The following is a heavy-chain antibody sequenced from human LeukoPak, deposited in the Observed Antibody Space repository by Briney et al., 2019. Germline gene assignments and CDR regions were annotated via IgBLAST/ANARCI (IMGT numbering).Heavy chain of an antibody. D-gene: IGHD5-18*01. CDR3: ARGASGYSYD. CDR2: INSDGTST. V-gene: IGHV3-74*01. J-gene: IGHJ4*02. CDR1: GFTFSSYW. Sequence: GGSLRLSCAASGFTFSSYWMHWVRQPPGKGLVWVSRINSDGTSTSYADSVKGRFTISRDNAENTLYLQMNSLRAEATAVYYCARGASGYSYDWGQGTLVTVSS.